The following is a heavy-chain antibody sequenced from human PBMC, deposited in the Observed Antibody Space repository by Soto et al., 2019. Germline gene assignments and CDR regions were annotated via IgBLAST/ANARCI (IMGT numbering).Heavy chain of an antibody. CDR2: ISSSSSYI. D-gene: IGHD5-18*01. V-gene: IGHV3-21*01. CDR1: GFTFSSYS. J-gene: IGHJ4*02. Sequence: EVQLVESGGGLVKPGGSLRLSCAASGFTFSSYSMNWVRQAPGKGLEWVSSISSSSSYIYYADSVKGRFTISRDNAKNSLYLQMNSLRAEDTAVYYCARDRGQLWLPDYWGQGTLVTVSS. CDR3: ARDRGQLWLPDY.